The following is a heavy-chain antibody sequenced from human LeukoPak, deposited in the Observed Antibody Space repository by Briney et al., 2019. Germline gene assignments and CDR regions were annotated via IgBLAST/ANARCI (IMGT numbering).Heavy chain of an antibody. J-gene: IGHJ6*03. CDR3: ARDSSYYYYMDV. V-gene: IGHV4-59*12. CDR2: IYYSGST. CDR1: GDSMNEYY. D-gene: IGHD6-6*01. Sequence: PSETLSLTCTVSGDSMNEYYWSWIRQPPGKGLEWIGYIYYSGSTNYNPSLKSRVTISVDTSKNQFSLKLSSVTAADTAVYYCARDSSYYYYMDVWGKGTTVTVSS.